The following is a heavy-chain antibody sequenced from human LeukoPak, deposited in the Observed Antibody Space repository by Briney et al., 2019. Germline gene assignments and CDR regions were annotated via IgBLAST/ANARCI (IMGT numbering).Heavy chain of an antibody. D-gene: IGHD3-3*01. CDR3: ARLTLTGVGGRGWFDA. CDR1: GDSIRNSGWS. V-gene: IGHV4-39*01. CDR2: MPYDENVSHNANP. J-gene: IGHJ5*02. Sequence: SETLSPTCIVSGDSIRNSGWSWGRIPQPPGKGLEWIGTMPYDENVSHNANPSYNPSLKRRATISADTSKNQLPLKVNSVSAADTASYYCARLTLTGVGGRGWFDAWGQGTLVIVSS.